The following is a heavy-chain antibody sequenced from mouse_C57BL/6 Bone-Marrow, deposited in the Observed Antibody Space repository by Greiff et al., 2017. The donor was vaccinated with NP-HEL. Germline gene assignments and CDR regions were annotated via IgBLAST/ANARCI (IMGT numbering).Heavy chain of an antibody. CDR3: ARDKIYYDYGAWFAY. CDR2: ISYDGSN. J-gene: IGHJ3*01. Sequence: VQLQQSGPGLVKPSQSLSLTCSVTGYSITSGYYWNWIRQFPGNKLEWMGYISYDGSNNYNPSLKNRISITRDTSKNQFFLKLNSVTTEDTATYYCARDKIYYDYGAWFAYWGQGTLVTVSA. CDR1: GYSITSGYY. V-gene: IGHV3-6*01. D-gene: IGHD2-4*01.